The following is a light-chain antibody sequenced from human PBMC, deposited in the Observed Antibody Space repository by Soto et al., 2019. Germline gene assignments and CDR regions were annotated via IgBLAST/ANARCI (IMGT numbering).Light chain of an antibody. CDR3: QQYGSSLFT. CDR2: VAS. Sequence: DSVLTQSPRTLSLSPGERATLSCRASQSVSSKYLSWYQQKPGQAPRVLIYVASIRATGIPERFSGGGSGTDFTLTITRLEPEDFAVYYCQQYGSSLFTFGPGTKVDIK. V-gene: IGKV3-20*01. CDR1: QSVSSKY. J-gene: IGKJ3*01.